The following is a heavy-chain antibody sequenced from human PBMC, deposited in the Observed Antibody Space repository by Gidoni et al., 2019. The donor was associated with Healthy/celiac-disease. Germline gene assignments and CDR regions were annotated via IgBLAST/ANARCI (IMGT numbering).Heavy chain of an antibody. CDR2: IYYSGST. J-gene: IGHJ2*01. CDR3: ARPAYSGSSRWYFDL. V-gene: IGHV4-39*01. Sequence: QLQLQESGPGLVKPSETLSLTCTVPGGSISSSSYHWGWIRQPPGKGREWIGSIYYSGSTYYNPSLKSRVTISVDTSKNQFSLKLSSVTAADTAVYYCARPAYSGSSRWYFDLWGRGTLVTVSS. D-gene: IGHD1-26*01. CDR1: GGSISSSSYH.